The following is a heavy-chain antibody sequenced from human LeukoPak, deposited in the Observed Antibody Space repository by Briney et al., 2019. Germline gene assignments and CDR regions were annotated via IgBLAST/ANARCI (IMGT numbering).Heavy chain of an antibody. V-gene: IGHV4-34*01. CDR2: ISHSGGA. CDR3: ARLTWDLPPGGLYYNYYIDV. D-gene: IGHD1-26*01. CDR1: GGSLSGYY. J-gene: IGHJ6*03. Sequence: SETLSLTCAVYGGSLSGYYWTWVRQPPGKGLEWIGEISHSGGANYSPSLKSRVTMSLDTSKNQFSLRLTSATAADTAVYYCARLTWDLPPGGLYYNYYIDVWDKGATVTVSS.